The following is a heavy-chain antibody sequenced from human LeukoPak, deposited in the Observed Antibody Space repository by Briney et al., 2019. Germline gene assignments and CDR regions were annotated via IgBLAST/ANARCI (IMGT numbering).Heavy chain of an antibody. V-gene: IGHV4-39*01. CDR3: ARHISTAGALAVDY. D-gene: IGHD6-13*01. J-gene: IGHJ4*02. CDR1: GDSISSSTNY. CDR2: FYYGGST. Sequence: KSSETLSLTCTVSGDSISSSTNYWAWIRQPPGKGLEWIETFYYGGSTYHNPTLKSRVTVSVDTSKNQFSLKVSSVTAADTAVYYRARHISTAGALAVDYWGQGTLVTVSS.